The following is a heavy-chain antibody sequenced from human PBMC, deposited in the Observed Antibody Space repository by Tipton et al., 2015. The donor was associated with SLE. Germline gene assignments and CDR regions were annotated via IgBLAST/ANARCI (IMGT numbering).Heavy chain of an antibody. D-gene: IGHD3-10*01. Sequence: TLSLTCVVSGGSISSGGYSWSWIRQTPGKGLEWIGYIYQSGSTYYNPSLKSRVSISVDRSRNQFSLKLSSVTPADAAVYYCWSSYNYGMDVWGQG. J-gene: IGHJ6*02. CDR3: WSSYNYGMDV. CDR1: GGSISSGGYS. V-gene: IGHV4-30-2*01. CDR2: IYQSGST.